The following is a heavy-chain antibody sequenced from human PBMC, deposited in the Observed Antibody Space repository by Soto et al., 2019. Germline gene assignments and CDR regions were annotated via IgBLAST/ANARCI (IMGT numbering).Heavy chain of an antibody. V-gene: IGHV4-34*01. Sequence: SETLSLTCAVYGGSFSGYYWSWIRQPPGKGLEWIGEINHSGSTNYNPSLKSRVTISVDTSKNQFSLKLSSVTAADTAVYYCARRGAQDIVVVPAALRDGNWFDPWGQGTLVTVSS. CDR3: ARRGAQDIVVVPAALRDGNWFDP. J-gene: IGHJ5*02. CDR1: GGSFSGYY. D-gene: IGHD2-2*01. CDR2: INHSGST.